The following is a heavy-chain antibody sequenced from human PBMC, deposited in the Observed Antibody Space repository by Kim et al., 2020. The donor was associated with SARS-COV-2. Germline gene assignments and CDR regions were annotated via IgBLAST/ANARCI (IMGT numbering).Heavy chain of an antibody. J-gene: IGHJ4*02. Sequence: SVKVSCKASGFTFTSSAVQWVRQARGQRLEWIGWIIIASGNTYYAPEFKERVVMTTDVSASTAHMELSGLTSEDTAVYYCAAVGVTGYHFDYWGQGAQVAVSS. V-gene: IGHV1-58*01. CDR1: GFTFTSSA. CDR3: AAVGVTGYHFDY. CDR2: IIIASGNT. D-gene: IGHD1-26*01.